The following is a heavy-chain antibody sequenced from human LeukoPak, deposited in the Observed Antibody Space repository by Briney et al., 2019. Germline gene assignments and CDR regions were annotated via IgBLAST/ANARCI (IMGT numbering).Heavy chain of an antibody. Sequence: GGSLRLSCAASGFTFSSYTMTWVRQPPGKGLEWVSTINSGGNTYYADSVKGRFTISRDNSKNTLYLQMNSLRDEDTAVYYCAKDTKYSSGWTGNWFDPWGQGTLVTVYS. D-gene: IGHD6-19*01. CDR1: GFTFSSYT. V-gene: IGHV3-23*01. J-gene: IGHJ5*02. CDR2: INSGGNT. CDR3: AKDTKYSSGWTGNWFDP.